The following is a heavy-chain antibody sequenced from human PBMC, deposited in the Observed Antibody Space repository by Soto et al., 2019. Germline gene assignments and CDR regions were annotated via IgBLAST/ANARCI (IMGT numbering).Heavy chain of an antibody. D-gene: IGHD3-9*01. CDR3: AHSRKSYYDILTGYNY. CDR2: IYWDDDK. Sequence: QITLKESGPTLVKPTQTLTLTCTFSGFSLSTTAMGVAWIRQPPGKALEWLALIYWDDDKRYSPSLKSRLTITKDTSKNQVVITMTNMDPVDTATYYCAHSRKSYYDILTGYNYWGQGTLVTVSS. CDR1: GFSLSTTAMG. J-gene: IGHJ4*02. V-gene: IGHV2-5*02.